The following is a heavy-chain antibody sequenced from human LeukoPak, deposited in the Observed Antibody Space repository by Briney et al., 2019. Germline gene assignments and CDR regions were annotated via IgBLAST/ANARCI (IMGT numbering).Heavy chain of an antibody. CDR1: GYTFTSYY. Sequence: GASVKVSCKASGYTFTSYYMHWMRQAPGQGLEWMGWINPNIGGTNYAQKFQGRVTITRDTTISTAYMELSSLRSDDTAVYYCARDPRTTKNAFDIWGQGTMVTVSS. V-gene: IGHV1-2*02. J-gene: IGHJ3*02. D-gene: IGHD4-11*01. CDR3: ARDPRTTKNAFDI. CDR2: INPNIGGT.